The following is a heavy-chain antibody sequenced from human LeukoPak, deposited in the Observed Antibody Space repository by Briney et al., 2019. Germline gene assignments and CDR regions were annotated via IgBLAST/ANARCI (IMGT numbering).Heavy chain of an antibody. CDR3: ARYSGSFPGWLDP. CDR2: INPAGSQK. J-gene: IGHJ5*02. Sequence: SGGSLRLSCAASGFTFSSSWMNWIRQAPGKGPEWLANINPAGSQKDYVDSVKGRFTISRDNAKDSVFLQMNNLRAEDTAVYYCARYSGSFPGWLDPWGPGTLVTVSS. V-gene: IGHV3-7*01. D-gene: IGHD1-26*01. CDR1: GFTFSSSW.